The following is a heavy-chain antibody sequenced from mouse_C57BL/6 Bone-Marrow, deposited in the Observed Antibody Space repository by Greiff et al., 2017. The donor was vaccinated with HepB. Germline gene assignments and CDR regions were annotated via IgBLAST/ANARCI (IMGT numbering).Heavy chain of an antibody. J-gene: IGHJ2*01. V-gene: IGHV1-82*01. Sequence: VQLQQSGPELVKPGASVKISCKASGYAFSSSWMNWVKQRPGKGLEWIGRIYPGDGDTNYNGKFKGKATLTADKSSSTAYMQLSSLTSEDSAVYFCARNYGSSTRGWGQGTTLTVSS. CDR1: GYAFSSSW. D-gene: IGHD1-1*01. CDR3: ARNYGSSTRG. CDR2: IYPGDGDT.